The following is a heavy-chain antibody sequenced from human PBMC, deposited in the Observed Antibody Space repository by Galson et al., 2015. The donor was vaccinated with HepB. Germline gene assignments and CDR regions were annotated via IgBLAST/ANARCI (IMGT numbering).Heavy chain of an antibody. CDR1: GFTFSSYS. CDR3: ARGGPFWGGGDAFDI. J-gene: IGHJ3*02. D-gene: IGHD3-3*01. CDR2: ISSSSSTI. Sequence: SLRLSCAASGFTFSSYSMNWVRQAPGKGLEWVSYISSSSSTIYYADSVKGRFTISRDNAKNSLYLQMNSLRDEDTAVYYCARGGPFWGGGDAFDIWGQGTMVTVSS. V-gene: IGHV3-48*02.